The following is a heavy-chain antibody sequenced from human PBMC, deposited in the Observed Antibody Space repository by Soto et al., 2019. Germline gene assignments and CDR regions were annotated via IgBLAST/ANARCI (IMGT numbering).Heavy chain of an antibody. CDR3: ARWIQLWSPIGRHYRYGDV. CDR1: GGSISSGDYY. D-gene: IGHD5-18*01. Sequence: QVQLQESGPGLVKPSQTLSLTCTVSGGSISSGDYYWSWIRQPPGKGLEWIGYIYYSGSTYYNPSLTSRVTLSVDTSKNQSSLKLSSVTAADTAVYSCARWIQLWSPIGRHYRYGDVWGQGTTVTVSS. CDR2: IYYSGST. J-gene: IGHJ6*02. V-gene: IGHV4-30-4*01.